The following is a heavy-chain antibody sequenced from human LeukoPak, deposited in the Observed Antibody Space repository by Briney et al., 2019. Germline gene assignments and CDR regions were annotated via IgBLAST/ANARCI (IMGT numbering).Heavy chain of an antibody. CDR3: AKDAAGPEY. CDR1: GFTVSSNY. CDR2: ISASGGDT. D-gene: IGHD6-13*01. V-gene: IGHV3-23*01. Sequence: GGSLRLSCAASGFTVSSNYMSWVRQAPGKGLEWVSGISASGGDTWYPDSVKGRFTISRDNSKNTLFLQMNSLRVEDTAIYYCAKDAAGPEYWGQGTRVTVSA. J-gene: IGHJ4*02.